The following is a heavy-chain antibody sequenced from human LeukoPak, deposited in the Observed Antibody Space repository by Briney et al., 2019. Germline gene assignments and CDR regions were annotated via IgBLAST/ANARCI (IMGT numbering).Heavy chain of an antibody. CDR3: ARAGYSSSWYGVNWFDP. Sequence: PGGSLRLSCAASGFTFSSYAMSWVRQAPGKGLEWVSSISSSSSYIYYADSVKGRFTISRDNAKNSLYLQMNSLRAEDTAVYYCARAGYSSSWYGVNWFDPWGQGTLVTVSS. CDR1: GFTFSSYA. D-gene: IGHD6-13*01. J-gene: IGHJ5*02. V-gene: IGHV3-21*01. CDR2: ISSSSSYI.